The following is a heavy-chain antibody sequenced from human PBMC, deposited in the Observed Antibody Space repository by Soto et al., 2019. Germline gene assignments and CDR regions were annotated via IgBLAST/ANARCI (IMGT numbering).Heavy chain of an antibody. CDR3: ARGRWDIVVVQAALEY. CDR2: INAGNGNT. CDR1: GYTFTSYA. V-gene: IGHV1-3*01. J-gene: IGHJ4*02. D-gene: IGHD2-2*01. Sequence: ASVKISCKASGYTFTSYAMHWVRQAPGQRLEWMGWINAGNGNTKYSQKFQGRVTITRDTSESTAYMELSSLRSEDTAVYYCARGRWDIVVVQAALEYWGEGTLVTVSS.